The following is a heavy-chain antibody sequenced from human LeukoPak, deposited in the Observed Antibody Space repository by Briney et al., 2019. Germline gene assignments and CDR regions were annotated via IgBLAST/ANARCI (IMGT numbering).Heavy chain of an antibody. J-gene: IGHJ4*02. CDR1: GFTFSSYG. CDR2: ISYDGSNK. V-gene: IGHV3-30*18. D-gene: IGHD6-13*01. CDR3: AKIGGYSSTDLGY. Sequence: GGSLRLSCAASGFTFSSYGMHWVRQAPGKGLEWVAVISYDGSNKYYADSVKGRFTISRDNSKHTLYLQMNSLRAEDTAVYYCAKIGGYSSTDLGYWGQGTLVTVSS.